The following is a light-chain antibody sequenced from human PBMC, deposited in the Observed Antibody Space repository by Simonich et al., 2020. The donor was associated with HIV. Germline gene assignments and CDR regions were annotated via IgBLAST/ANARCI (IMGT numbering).Light chain of an antibody. CDR3: QQYYSTPPT. Sequence: DIVMTQSPDSLAVSLGERATINRKSSQSILYSSDNKNYLAWYQQKPRPPPKLLIYRASTREAGVPDRVSGSGSGTDFTLTISSLQAEDVAVYYCQQYYSTPPTFGQGTKVEIK. CDR1: QSILYSSDNKNY. CDR2: RAS. J-gene: IGKJ1*01. V-gene: IGKV4-1*01.